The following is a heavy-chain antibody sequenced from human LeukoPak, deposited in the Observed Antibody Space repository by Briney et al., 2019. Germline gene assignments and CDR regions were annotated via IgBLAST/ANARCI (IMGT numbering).Heavy chain of an antibody. CDR2: ISSSSYI. CDR3: ARSPMVRGVFDY. Sequence: PGGSLRLACAASGFTFSSYGMHWVRQAPGKGLEWVSSISSSSYIYYADSVKGRFTISRDNAKNSLYLQMNSLRAEDTAVYYCARSPMVRGVFDYWGQGTLVTVSS. J-gene: IGHJ4*02. CDR1: GFTFSSYG. D-gene: IGHD3-10*01. V-gene: IGHV3-21*01.